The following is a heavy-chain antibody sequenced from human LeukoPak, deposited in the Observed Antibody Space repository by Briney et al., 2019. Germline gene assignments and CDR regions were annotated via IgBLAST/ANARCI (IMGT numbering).Heavy chain of an antibody. D-gene: IGHD1-14*01. V-gene: IGHV1-18*04. CDR2: ISAYSGNT. Sequence: VASVKVSCTASGYTFTSYAMNWVRQAPGQGLEWMGWISAYSGNTNYAQKLQGRVTITTDTSTSTAYMELSSLRSDDTAVYYCWRSHRPVKPAKNRSPSPKNNHLAAFVIWGQGTMVTVSS. J-gene: IGHJ3*02. CDR1: GYTFTSYA. CDR3: WRSHRPVKPAKNRSPSPKNNHLAAFVI.